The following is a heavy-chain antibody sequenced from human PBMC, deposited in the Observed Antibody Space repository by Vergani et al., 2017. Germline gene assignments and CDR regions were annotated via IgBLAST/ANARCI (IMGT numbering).Heavy chain of an antibody. CDR3: AATEGDVWGSYRYTDP. V-gene: IGHV1-58*02. D-gene: IGHD3-16*02. CDR1: GFTFTSSA. Sequence: QLVQSGAEVKKPGSSVKVSCKASGFTFTSSAMQWVRQARGQRLEWIGWIVVGSGNTNYAQKFQERVTITRDMSTSTAYMELSSLRSEDTAVYYCAATEGDVWGSYRYTDPWGQGTLVTVSS. J-gene: IGHJ5*02. CDR2: IVVGSGNT.